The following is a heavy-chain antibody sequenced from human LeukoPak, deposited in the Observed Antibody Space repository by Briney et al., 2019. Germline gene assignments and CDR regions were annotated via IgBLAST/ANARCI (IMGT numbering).Heavy chain of an antibody. Sequence: PSETLSLTCTVAGGSISTSSFYWGWIRQPPGKGLEWIGSIHYSGTTYYTPSIRSRVPIHVDTSNNQLSLRLSSVTAEDTAVYYCATESPFYFESSGSLFHIWGQGKMVTVS. J-gene: IGHJ3*02. CDR2: IHYSGTT. V-gene: IGHV4-39*02. CDR1: GGSISTSSFY. CDR3: ATESPFYFESSGSLFHI. D-gene: IGHD3-22*01.